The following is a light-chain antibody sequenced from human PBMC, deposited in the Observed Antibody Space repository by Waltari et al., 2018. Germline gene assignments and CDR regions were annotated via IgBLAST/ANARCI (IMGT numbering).Light chain of an antibody. V-gene: IGKV3-20*01. CDR3: QKYGTLPAT. CDR2: DAS. J-gene: IGKJ1*01. CDR1: QSVSRT. Sequence: EIVLTHSPGTLPLSPGDRATLSCRASQSVSRTLAWYQQKPGQAPRLLIYDASSRATGIPDRFSGSGSGTDFSLTISRLEPEDFAVYYCQKYGTLPATFGQGTKVEIK.